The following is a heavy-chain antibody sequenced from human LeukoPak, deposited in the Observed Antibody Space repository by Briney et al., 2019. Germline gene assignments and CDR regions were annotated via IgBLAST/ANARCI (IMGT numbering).Heavy chain of an antibody. CDR1: GGSISSSSYY. Sequence: SETLSLTCTVSGGSISSSSYYWGWIRRPPGKGLEGIGSIYYSGSTYYNPSLKSRVTISVDTSKNQFSLKLSSVTAADTAVYYCARAAGGTYYFDYWGQGTLVTVSS. CDR2: IYYSGST. J-gene: IGHJ4*02. CDR3: ARAAGGTYYFDY. D-gene: IGHD3-16*01. V-gene: IGHV4-39*07.